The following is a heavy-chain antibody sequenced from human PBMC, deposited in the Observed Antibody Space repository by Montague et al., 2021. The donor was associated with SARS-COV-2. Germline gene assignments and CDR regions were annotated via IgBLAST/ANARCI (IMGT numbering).Heavy chain of an antibody. J-gene: IGHJ6*02. V-gene: IGHV4-59*01. CDR1: GGSISSYY. Sequence: SETLSLTCTVSGGSISSYYWTWIRQPPGKGLESIGYIYHNGSTKYNPSLKSRVTISVDTSKNQFSLKLSSVSVADTAVYYCARGGGNCADYYNYTMDVWGQGTTVTVPS. CDR2: IYHNGST. CDR3: ARGGGNCADYYNYTMDV. D-gene: IGHD4-23*01.